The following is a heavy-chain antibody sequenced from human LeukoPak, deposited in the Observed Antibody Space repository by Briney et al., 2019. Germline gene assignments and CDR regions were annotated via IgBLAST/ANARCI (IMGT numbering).Heavy chain of an antibody. CDR3: ARLWDYGDFQNAFDI. V-gene: IGHV3-21*01. CDR1: RITLSSYA. D-gene: IGHD4-17*01. Sequence: GGSLRLSCVAPRITLSSYAMSWVRQAPGRGLEWVSSISSSSSFIHYADSVRGRFTISRDNAKKSLYLQMNSLRAEDTAVYYCARLWDYGDFQNAFDIWGQGTTVTVSS. CDR2: ISSSSSFI. J-gene: IGHJ3*02.